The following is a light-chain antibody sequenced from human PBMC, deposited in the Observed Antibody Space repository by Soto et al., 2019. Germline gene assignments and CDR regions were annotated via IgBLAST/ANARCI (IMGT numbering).Light chain of an antibody. CDR3: HQRNK. Sequence: VLTQSAATLSLAPGERATLCCRASQFLSSYLAWYQQKPGQPPRLLIYDTSNRATGIPARFSGSRSGTDFTLTISSLEPEDFGVYFCHQRNKFSQGTRLDIK. V-gene: IGKV3-11*01. CDR2: DTS. J-gene: IGKJ5*01. CDR1: QFLSSY.